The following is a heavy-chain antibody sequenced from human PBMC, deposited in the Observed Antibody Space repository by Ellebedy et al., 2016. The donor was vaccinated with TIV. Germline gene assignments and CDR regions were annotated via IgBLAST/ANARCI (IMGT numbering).Heavy chain of an antibody. D-gene: IGHD1-1*01. Sequence: MPSETLSLTCTVSGGSIKNGDYYWSWIRQHPGKGLEWIGHIFHSGSTYYVPSLKIRVTISVDTSKNQFSLNLSSVTAADTAMYYFATATLVKQMEKWGQGARVTVSS. CDR3: ATATLVKQMEK. V-gene: IGHV4-31*03. CDR1: GGSIKNGDYY. J-gene: IGHJ4*02. CDR2: IFHSGST.